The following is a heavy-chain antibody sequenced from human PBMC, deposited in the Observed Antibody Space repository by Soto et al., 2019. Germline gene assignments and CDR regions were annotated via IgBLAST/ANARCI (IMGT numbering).Heavy chain of an antibody. CDR1: EFTFSSYG. D-gene: IGHD3-16*02. CDR3: ARDGLSRAARLGELSSKWFDP. J-gene: IGHJ5*02. V-gene: IGHV3-33*01. Sequence: GGSLRLSCAASEFTFSSYGMHWVRQAPGKGLEWVAVIWYDGSNKYYADSVKGRFTISRDNSKNTLYLQMNSLRAEDTAVYYCARDGLSRAARLGELSSKWFDPWGQGTLVTVS. CDR2: IWYDGSNK.